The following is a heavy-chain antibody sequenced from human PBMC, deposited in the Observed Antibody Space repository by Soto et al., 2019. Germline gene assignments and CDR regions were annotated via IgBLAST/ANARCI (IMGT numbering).Heavy chain of an antibody. J-gene: IGHJ6*02. CDR2: IYYSGST. D-gene: IGHD2-2*01. V-gene: IGHV4-31*03. CDR1: GGSISSGGYY. Sequence: SETLSLTCTVSGGSISSGGYYWSWIRQHPGKGLEWIGYIYYSGSTYYNPSLKSRVTISVDTSKNQFSLKLSSVTAADTAVYYCARDLSAQLLGMDVWGQGTTVTVS. CDR3: ARDLSAQLLGMDV.